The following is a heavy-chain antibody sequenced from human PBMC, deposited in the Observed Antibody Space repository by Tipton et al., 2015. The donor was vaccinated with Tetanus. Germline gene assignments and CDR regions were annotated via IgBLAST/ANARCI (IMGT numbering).Heavy chain of an antibody. CDR1: GYSFNIYW. J-gene: IGHJ2*01. Sequence: QSGPEVKKAGESLKISCKGSGYSFNIYWIAWVRQMPGKGLEWMGIIYPGDSDTTYSPSFEGQVTISADKFISTAYLQWNNLKASATAMYYCARRLGPYTGDQIWHFDLWGRGTMVTVSS. V-gene: IGHV5-51*01. CDR2: IYPGDSDT. D-gene: IGHD7-27*01. CDR3: ARRLGPYTGDQIWHFDL.